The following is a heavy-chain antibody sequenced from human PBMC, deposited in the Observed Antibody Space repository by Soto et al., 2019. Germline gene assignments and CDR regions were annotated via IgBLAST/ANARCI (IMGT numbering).Heavy chain of an antibody. D-gene: IGHD3-9*01. Sequence: SETLSLTCTVSGGSVSRSSYYWGWVRQPPGKGLEWIGSVYYSGSTYYNPSLESRVTISVDKSKNQFSLKLMSLSAADTAVYYCGRLEGLATISYYFDYWGQGALVTVS. J-gene: IGHJ4*02. CDR1: GGSVSRSSYY. CDR3: GRLEGLATISYYFDY. CDR2: VYYSGST. V-gene: IGHV4-39*01.